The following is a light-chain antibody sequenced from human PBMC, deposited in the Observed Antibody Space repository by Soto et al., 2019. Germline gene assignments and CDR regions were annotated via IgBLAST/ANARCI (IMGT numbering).Light chain of an antibody. CDR2: GNS. CDR1: SSNIGAGYA. CDR3: QSYDSSLSQVV. V-gene: IGLV1-40*01. Sequence: QAVVTQPPSVSVAPGQRVTISCTGSSSNIGAGYAVHWYQQPPGTAPKLVMYGNSNRPSGVPDRFSGSKSGTSASLAITGLQAEDEADYYCQSYDSSLSQVVFGGGTKLTVL. J-gene: IGLJ2*01.